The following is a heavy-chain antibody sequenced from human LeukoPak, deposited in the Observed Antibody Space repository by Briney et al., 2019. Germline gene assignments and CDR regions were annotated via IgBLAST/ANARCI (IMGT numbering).Heavy chain of an antibody. Sequence: PGGSLRLSCAASEFTFSRYSMNWVRQAPGKGLEWVSYISSYSSTIYYADSVKGRFTISRDNAKNSLYLQMNSLRDEDTAVYYCAFPPGTYPDYYFDYWGQGTLVTVSS. CDR1: EFTFSRYS. CDR3: AFPPGTYPDYYFDY. CDR2: ISSYSSTI. J-gene: IGHJ4*02. D-gene: IGHD3-3*01. V-gene: IGHV3-48*02.